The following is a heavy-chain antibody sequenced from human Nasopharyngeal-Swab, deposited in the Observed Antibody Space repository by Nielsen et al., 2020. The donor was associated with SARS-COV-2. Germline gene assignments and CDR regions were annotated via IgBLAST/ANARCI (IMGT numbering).Heavy chain of an antibody. CDR1: GFTFSTYA. Sequence: GGSLRLSCAASGFTFSTYAMTWVRQTPGRGLEWVSTISVSGDYTYYADSAKGRFSISRDNSKSTLYLQMNSLRAEDTAVYYCARDPMITFGGVIVADYYYYGMDVWGQGTTVTVSS. CDR3: ARDPMITFGGVIVADYYYYGMDV. J-gene: IGHJ6*02. D-gene: IGHD3-16*02. V-gene: IGHV3-23*01. CDR2: ISVSGDYT.